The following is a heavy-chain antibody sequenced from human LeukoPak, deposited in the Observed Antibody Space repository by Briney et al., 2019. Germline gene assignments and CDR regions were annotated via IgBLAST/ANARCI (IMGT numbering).Heavy chain of an antibody. CDR1: GFTFFSYA. J-gene: IGHJ4*02. CDR3: ARATPQDY. V-gene: IGHV3-23*01. CDR2: ISRSGGST. Sequence: RGSLRLSRAAPGFTFFSYAMSWVRPAPGEGLEWDTDISRSGGSTHYADSEKGRFTISRDNPKNTLYLQMNSLRAEDTAVYYCARATPQDYWGQGTLVTVSS.